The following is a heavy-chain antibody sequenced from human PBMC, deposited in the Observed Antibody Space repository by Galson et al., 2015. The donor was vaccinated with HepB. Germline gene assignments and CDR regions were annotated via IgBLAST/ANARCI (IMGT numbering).Heavy chain of an antibody. Sequence: SLRLSCAASGFTFSSYAMHWVRQAPGKGLEWVAVISYDGSNKYYADSVKGRFTISRDNSKNTLYLQMNSLRAEDTAVYYCARDLTTVSQYYYYGMDVWGQGTTVTVSS. CDR1: GFTFSSYA. CDR2: ISYDGSNK. D-gene: IGHD4-17*01. CDR3: ARDLTTVSQYYYYGMDV. J-gene: IGHJ6*02. V-gene: IGHV3-30-3*01.